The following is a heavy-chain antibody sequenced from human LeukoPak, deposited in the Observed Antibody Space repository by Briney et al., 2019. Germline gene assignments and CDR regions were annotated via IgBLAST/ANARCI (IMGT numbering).Heavy chain of an antibody. J-gene: IGHJ4*02. CDR2: INPNSGGT. Sequence: WASVKVSCKASGYTFTGYYMHWVRQAPGQGLEWMGWINPNSGGTNYAQKFQGRVTMTRDTSISTAYMELSRLRSDDTAMYYCASISHYDSSGYYYPAYWGQGTLVTVSS. D-gene: IGHD3-22*01. CDR3: ASISHYDSSGYYYPAY. V-gene: IGHV1-2*02. CDR1: GYTFTGYY.